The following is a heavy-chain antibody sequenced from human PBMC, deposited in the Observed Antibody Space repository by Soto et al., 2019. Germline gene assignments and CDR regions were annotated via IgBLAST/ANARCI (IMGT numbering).Heavy chain of an antibody. CDR3: ARRGLTGGTYDYYFGLDV. Sequence: ASVKVSCKASGYTLSGYGISWVRQAPGQGLEWMGYISGYNGKTNYAQKFQGRVTMTIDTSTSTAYMELTSLRSDDSAVYYCARRGLTGGTYDYYFGLDVWGQGTTVTVSS. CDR2: ISGYNGKT. CDR1: GYTLSGYG. D-gene: IGHD3-9*01. V-gene: IGHV1-18*01. J-gene: IGHJ6*02.